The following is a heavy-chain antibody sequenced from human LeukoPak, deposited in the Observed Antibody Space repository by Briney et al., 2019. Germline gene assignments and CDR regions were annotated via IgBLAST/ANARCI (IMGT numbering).Heavy chain of an antibody. J-gene: IGHJ5*02. Sequence: GESLKISCKGSGYSFTSYWISWVRQMPGKGLEWMGRIDPSDSYTNYSPSFQGHVTISADKSISTAYLQWSSLKASDTAMYYCARYLVERMDPYNWFDPWGQGTLVTVSS. V-gene: IGHV5-10-1*01. D-gene: IGHD2-2*01. CDR1: GYSFTSYW. CDR2: IDPSDSYT. CDR3: ARYLVERMDPYNWFDP.